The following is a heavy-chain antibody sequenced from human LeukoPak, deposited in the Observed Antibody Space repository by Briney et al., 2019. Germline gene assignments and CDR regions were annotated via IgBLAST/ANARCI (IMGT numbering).Heavy chain of an antibody. J-gene: IGHJ4*02. V-gene: IGHV4-34*01. CDR1: GGSFSGYY. CDR3: ARGYSSSWAGDQLDY. CDR2: INHSGST. Sequence: SETLSLTCAVYGGSFSGYYWSWIRQSPGKGLEWIGEINHSGSTNYNPSLKSRVTISVDTSKNQFSLKLSSVTAADTAVYYCARGYSSSWAGDQLDYWGQGTLVTVSS. D-gene: IGHD6-13*01.